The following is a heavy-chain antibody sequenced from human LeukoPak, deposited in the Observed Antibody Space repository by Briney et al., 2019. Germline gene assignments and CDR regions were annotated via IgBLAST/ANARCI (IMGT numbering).Heavy chain of an antibody. J-gene: IGHJ3*02. CDR1: GGTFSSYA. CDR2: IIPIFGTA. CDR3: ARPLRSGYYYNAFDI. Sequence: SVKVSCKASGGTFSSYAISWVRQAAGQGLEWKGRIIPIFGTANYAQKFQGRVTITTDESTSTAYMELSSLRSEDTAVYYCARPLRSGYYYNAFDIWGQGTMVTVSS. D-gene: IGHD3-22*01. V-gene: IGHV1-69*05.